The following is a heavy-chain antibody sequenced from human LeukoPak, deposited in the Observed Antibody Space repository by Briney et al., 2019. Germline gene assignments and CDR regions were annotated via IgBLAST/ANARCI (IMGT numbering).Heavy chain of an antibody. CDR3: AKGGDYDSSGYHNWFDP. Sequence: GGSLRLSFAASGLTFSSYAMSWVRQAPGKGLEWGSAISGSGGGTYYADSVKGRFSIARDNSKNTLYLQMNSLRVEGTAVYYCAKGGDYDSSGYHNWFDPWGQRTLATVSS. J-gene: IGHJ5*02. D-gene: IGHD3-22*01. CDR1: GLTFSSYA. V-gene: IGHV3-23*01. CDR2: ISGSGGGT.